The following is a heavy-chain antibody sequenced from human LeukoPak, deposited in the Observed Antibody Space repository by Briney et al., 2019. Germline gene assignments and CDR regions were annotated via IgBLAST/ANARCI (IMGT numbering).Heavy chain of an antibody. CDR2: IRYDGSNK. J-gene: IGHJ4*02. D-gene: IGHD3-22*01. CDR3: ARDHATYYYDSSGYYDY. CDR1: GFTFRSYG. Sequence: GGSLRLSCAASGFTFRSYGMHWVRQAPGKGLEWVAFIRYDGSNKYYADSVKGRFTISRDNAKNSLYLQMNSLRAEDTAVYYCARDHATYYYDSSGYYDYWGQGTLVTVSS. V-gene: IGHV3-30*02.